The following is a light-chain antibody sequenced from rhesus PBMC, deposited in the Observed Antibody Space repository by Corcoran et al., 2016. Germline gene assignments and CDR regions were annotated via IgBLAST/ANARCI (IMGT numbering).Light chain of an antibody. J-gene: IGKJ4*01. CDR3: QQYYSYPLT. V-gene: IGKV1-46*01. CDR2: SAS. CDR1: QSFSSS. Sequence: DIQMTQSPSSLSASVGDTVTITCRASQSFSSSLAWYQQKQGKAPKLLIYSASSLQSGVPSRFSGSKSGTDFTLTISSLQPEDIASYYCQQYYSYPLTCGGGTKVEIK.